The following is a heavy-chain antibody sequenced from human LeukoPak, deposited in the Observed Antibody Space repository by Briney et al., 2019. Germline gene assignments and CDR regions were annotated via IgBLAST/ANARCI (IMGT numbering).Heavy chain of an antibody. J-gene: IGHJ6*03. D-gene: IGHD3-10*01. CDR2: IRFDGNDK. Sequence: GGSLRLSCAASGFAFRSYGIHWVRQAPGKGLEWVAFIRFDGNDKYYADAVKGRFAISRDNSKNTLYLQMNNLRVDDTAVYYCARSLRVRGVPDYMDVWGKGTAVTVYS. CDR1: GFAFRSYG. V-gene: IGHV3-30*02. CDR3: ARSLRVRGVPDYMDV.